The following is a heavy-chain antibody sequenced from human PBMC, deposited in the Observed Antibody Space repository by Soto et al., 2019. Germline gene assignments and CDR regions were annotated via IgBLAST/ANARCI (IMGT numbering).Heavy chain of an antibody. CDR3: AKDRPRRTSGYFFDY. Sequence: SETLSLTCTVSGGSISSYYWSWIRQPPGKGLEWIGYIYHSGSTYYNPSLKSRVTISVDRSKNQFSLKLSSVTAADTALYYCAKDRPRRTSGYFFDYWGQGTPVTVSS. V-gene: IGHV4-59*12. D-gene: IGHD1-1*01. CDR1: GGSISSYY. J-gene: IGHJ4*02. CDR2: IYHSGST.